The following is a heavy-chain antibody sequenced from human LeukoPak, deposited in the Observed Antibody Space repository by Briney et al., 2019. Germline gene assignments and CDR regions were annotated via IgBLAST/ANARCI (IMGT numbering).Heavy chain of an antibody. D-gene: IGHD1-1*01. V-gene: IGHV3-23*01. CDR1: GITFSNYA. CDR3: ARGPKYIASTGPHYFDY. J-gene: IGHJ4*02. CDR2: ISGSGGRT. Sequence: WGSLRLSCAVSGITFSNYAMSWVRQAPLKGLEWVSDISGSGGRTYYADSVKGRFTISRDNSKNTLYLEMNSLRAEDTAVYYCARGPKYIASTGPHYFDYWGQGTLVTVSS.